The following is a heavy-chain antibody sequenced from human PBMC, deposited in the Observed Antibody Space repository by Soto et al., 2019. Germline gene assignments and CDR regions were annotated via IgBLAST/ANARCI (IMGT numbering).Heavy chain of an antibody. CDR3: AAHTEFVAFDYYGMDV. D-gene: IGHD2-15*01. CDR2: ISGSGGST. V-gene: IGHV3-23*01. CDR1: GFTFSSYA. Sequence: EVQLLESGGGLVQPGGSLRLSCAASGFTFSSYAMSWVRQAPGKGLEWVSAISGSGGSTYYADSVKGRFTISRYNSKNTLYLQMNSLRAEDTAVYYCAAHTEFVAFDYYGMDVWGQGTTVTVSS. J-gene: IGHJ6*02.